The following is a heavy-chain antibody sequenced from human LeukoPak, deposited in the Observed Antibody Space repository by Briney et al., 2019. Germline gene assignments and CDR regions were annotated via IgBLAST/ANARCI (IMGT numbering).Heavy chain of an antibody. V-gene: IGHV4-59*01. J-gene: IGHJ4*02. CDR1: GGSISSYY. CDR2: IYYSGST. CDR3: ARGPGDSSSWYVY. Sequence: SETLSLTCTVSGGSISSYYWSWLRQPPGKGLEWIGYIYYSGSTNYNPSLKSRVTISLDTSKKQFSLKLSSVTAADTAVYYCARGPGDSSSWYVYWGQGTLVTVSS. D-gene: IGHD6-13*01.